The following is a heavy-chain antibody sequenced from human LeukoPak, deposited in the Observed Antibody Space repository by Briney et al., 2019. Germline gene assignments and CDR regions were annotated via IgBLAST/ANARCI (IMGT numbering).Heavy chain of an antibody. J-gene: IGHJ6*02. CDR2: AYRSGGT. Sequence: SETLSLTCTVSGSSITTDSYYWGWIRQPPGKGLEWVGSAYRSGGTYYNPSLKSRVTISVDTSKNQFSLKLSSVTAADTAVYYCARGYGRWFGDPLGYYGMDVWGQGTTVTVSS. D-gene: IGHD3-10*01. CDR3: ARGYGRWFGDPLGYYGMDV. CDR1: GSSITTDSYY. V-gene: IGHV4-39*01.